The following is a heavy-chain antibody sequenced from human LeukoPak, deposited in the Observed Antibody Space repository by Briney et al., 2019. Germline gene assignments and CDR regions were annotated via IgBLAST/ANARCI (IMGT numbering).Heavy chain of an antibody. J-gene: IGHJ6*02. V-gene: IGHV3-30*18. Sequence: GGSLRLSCAASGFTFSSYGMHWVRQAPGKGLEWVAVISYEGSNKYYADSVKGRFTISRDNSKNTLYLQMNSLRAEDTAVYYCAKTYFDFYYYYYGMDVWGQGTTVTVSS. CDR3: AKTYFDFYYYYYGMDV. CDR2: ISYEGSNK. CDR1: GFTFSSYG. D-gene: IGHD3-9*01.